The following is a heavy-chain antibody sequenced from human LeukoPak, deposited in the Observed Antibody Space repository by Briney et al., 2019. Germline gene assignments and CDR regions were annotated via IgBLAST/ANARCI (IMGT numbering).Heavy chain of an antibody. V-gene: IGHV3-23*01. CDR2: ISTSGGST. J-gene: IGHJ3*02. Sequence: GGSLRLSCAASGFTFTNYAMSWVRQAPGKGREWVSAISTSGGSTYYADSVKGRFTISRDNSKNTVYLQMNSLRAEDAAVYYCAKDGGIVGAMDAFDIWGQGTMVTVSS. CDR3: AKDGGIVGAMDAFDI. CDR1: GFTFTNYA. D-gene: IGHD1-26*01.